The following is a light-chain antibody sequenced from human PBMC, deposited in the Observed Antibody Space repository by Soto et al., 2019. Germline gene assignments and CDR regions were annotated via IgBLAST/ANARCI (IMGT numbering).Light chain of an antibody. V-gene: IGKV3-15*01. CDR3: QQYDHWLPT. J-gene: IGKJ5*01. CDR2: GAS. CDR1: QNIKSN. Sequence: EIVMTQSPAPLSVSPGERATLSGRAAQNIKSNLAWYQQKPGQAPRLLIYGASTRATGVPGRVSGSGSGTECTLTISSLQSEDVAVYYCQQYDHWLPTLGQGTRLEIK.